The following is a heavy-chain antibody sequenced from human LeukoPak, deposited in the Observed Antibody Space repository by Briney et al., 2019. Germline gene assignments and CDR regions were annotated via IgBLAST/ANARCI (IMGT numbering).Heavy chain of an antibody. CDR3: ARVPFGGYDLDD. Sequence: PAETLSLTCAVSGGSISSCNWWSWLRPPPGEGLEWSGEIYHSGSTNYNPSLKSRVTISVDKSKNQFSLKLSSVTAADTAVYYCARVPFGGYDLDDWGQGTMVTVSS. J-gene: IGHJ4*02. D-gene: IGHD5-12*01. CDR2: IYHSGST. V-gene: IGHV4-4*02. CDR1: GGSISSCNW.